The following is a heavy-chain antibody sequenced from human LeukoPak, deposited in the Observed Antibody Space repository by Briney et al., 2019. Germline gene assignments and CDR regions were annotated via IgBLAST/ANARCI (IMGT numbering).Heavy chain of an antibody. Sequence: PGGSLRLSCAASGFTFSSYWMSWVRQAPGKGLEGVANIKQDGCEKYYVDSVKGRFTISRDNAKNSLYLQINSLRAEDTAVYYCARVRWDPTYFDYWGQGTLVTVSS. D-gene: IGHD1-26*01. J-gene: IGHJ4*02. CDR2: IKQDGCEK. V-gene: IGHV3-7*01. CDR1: GFTFSSYW. CDR3: ARVRWDPTYFDY.